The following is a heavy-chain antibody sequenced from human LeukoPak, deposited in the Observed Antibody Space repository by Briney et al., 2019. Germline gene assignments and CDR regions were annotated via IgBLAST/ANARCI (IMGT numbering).Heavy chain of an antibody. V-gene: IGHV4-38-2*02. J-gene: IGHJ4*02. CDR3: ARLAPDYDILTDIDY. CDR2: IYHSGST. D-gene: IGHD3-9*01. CDR1: GYSISSGYY. Sequence: SETLSLTCTVSGYSISSGYYWGWIRQPPGKGLEWIGSIYHSGSTYYNPSLKSRVTISVDTSKNQFSLKLSSVTAADTAVYYCARLAPDYDILTDIDYWGQGTLVTVSS.